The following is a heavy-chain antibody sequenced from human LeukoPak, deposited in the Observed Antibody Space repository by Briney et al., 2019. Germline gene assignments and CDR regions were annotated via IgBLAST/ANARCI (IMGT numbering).Heavy chain of an antibody. CDR2: IYYSGST. CDR1: GGSISSYY. V-gene: IGHV4-59*01. CDR3: ATGRTYYYDSSGYLPDWYFDL. J-gene: IGHJ2*01. Sequence: SETLSLTCTVSGGSISSYYWSWIRQPPGKGLEWIGYIYYSGSTNYNPSLKSRVTISVGTSKNQFSLKLSSVTAADTAVYYCATGRTYYYDSSGYLPDWYFDLWGRGTLVTVSS. D-gene: IGHD3-22*01.